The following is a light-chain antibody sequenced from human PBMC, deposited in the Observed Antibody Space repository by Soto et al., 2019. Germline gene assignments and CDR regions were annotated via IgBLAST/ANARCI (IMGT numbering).Light chain of an antibody. Sequence: DIQMTQSPSTLSASVGDRVTITCRASQSSSSWLAWYQQKPGKAPKLLIYRASSLESGVPSRFSGSGSGTEFTLTIRILQPDDFATYYCQQYNSYSTFGQGTKVEMK. CDR1: QSSSSW. J-gene: IGKJ1*01. V-gene: IGKV1-5*03. CDR2: RAS. CDR3: QQYNSYST.